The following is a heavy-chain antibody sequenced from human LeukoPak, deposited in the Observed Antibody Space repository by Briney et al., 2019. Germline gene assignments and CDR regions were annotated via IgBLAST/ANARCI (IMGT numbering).Heavy chain of an antibody. D-gene: IGHD2-21*02. J-gene: IGHJ4*02. Sequence: SETLSLTCAVYGGSFSGYYWSWIRQPPGKGLEWIGEINHSGSTNYNPSLKSRVTISVDTSKNQFSLKLSSVTAADTAVYYCARGLSYCGGDCYFREDWGQGTLVTVSS. CDR3: ARGLSYCGGDCYFRED. CDR2: INHSGST. V-gene: IGHV4-34*01. CDR1: GGSFSGYY.